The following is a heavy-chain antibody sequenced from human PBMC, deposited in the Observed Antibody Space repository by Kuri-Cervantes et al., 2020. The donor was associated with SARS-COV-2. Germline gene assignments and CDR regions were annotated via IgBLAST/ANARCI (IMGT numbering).Heavy chain of an antibody. Sequence: SETLSLTCAVYGGSFSGYYWSWIRQPPGKGLEWIGEINHSGSTNYNPSLKSRVTISVDTSKNQFSLKLSSVTAADTAVYYCARCLTYYDFWSGSRRSRAVATRKFDPWGQGSLVTVSS. CDR2: INHSGST. V-gene: IGHV4-34*01. D-gene: IGHD3-3*01. J-gene: IGHJ5*02. CDR1: GGSFSGYY. CDR3: ARCLTYYDFWSGSRRSRAVATRKFDP.